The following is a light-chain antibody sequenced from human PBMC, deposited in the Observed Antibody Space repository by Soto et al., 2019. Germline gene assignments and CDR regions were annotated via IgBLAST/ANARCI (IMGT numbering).Light chain of an antibody. V-gene: IGKV3-20*01. J-gene: IGKJ1*01. CDR1: QSGNNYY. Sequence: IVLTQSPDTLSLSPGERATLSCGASQSGNNYYLAWYQQKPGQAPRLLIYDASTRATGIPDRFSGSGSGTDFTLTISRLEPEDFAVYYCQHYGSSPTFGQGTKVEIK. CDR3: QHYGSSPT. CDR2: DAS.